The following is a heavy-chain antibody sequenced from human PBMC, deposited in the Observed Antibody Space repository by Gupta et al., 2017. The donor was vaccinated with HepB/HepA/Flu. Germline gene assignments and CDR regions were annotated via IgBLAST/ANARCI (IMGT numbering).Heavy chain of an antibody. CDR3: ARNRRSGYYAYYYYGMDV. CDR2: IFSNDEK. D-gene: IGHD3-3*01. Sequence: QVTLKESGPVLVKATETLTLTCTVSGFSLSNARMGVSWIRQPPGKALEWLAHIFSNDEKSYSTSLKSRLTISKDTSKSQVVLTMTNMDPVDTATYYCARNRRSGYYAYYYYGMDVWGQGTTVTVSS. V-gene: IGHV2-26*01. J-gene: IGHJ6*02. CDR1: GFSLSNARMG.